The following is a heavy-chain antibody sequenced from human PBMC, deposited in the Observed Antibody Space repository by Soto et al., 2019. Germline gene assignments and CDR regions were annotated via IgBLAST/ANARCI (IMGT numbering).Heavy chain of an antibody. CDR3: ARVWYYDSSGYYAFDY. Sequence: QVQLVQSGAEVKKPGASVRVSCKASGDGFSNYGFSWVRQAPGQGLEWMGWISAYDGQTNYTKKFQGRVTMTTDTSSITAYMELRSLRSDDTAVXXCARVWYYDSSGYYAFDYWGLGTLVTVSX. CDR2: ISAYDGQT. J-gene: IGHJ4*02. CDR1: GDGFSNYG. D-gene: IGHD3-22*01. V-gene: IGHV1-18*01.